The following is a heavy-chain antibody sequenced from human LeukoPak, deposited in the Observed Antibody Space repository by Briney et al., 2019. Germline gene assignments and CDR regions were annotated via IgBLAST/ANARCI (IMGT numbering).Heavy chain of an antibody. CDR1: GASISSSTYY. CDR3: TRHLSSGYGIYYFDY. D-gene: IGHD5-12*01. J-gene: IGHJ4*02. V-gene: IGHV4-39*01. CDR2: IYYSGIT. Sequence: PSETLSLTCTVSGASISSSTYYWDWIRQPPGKGLEWIGSIYYSGITYYNPSLESRVTISVDTSKNQFSLKLSSVTAADTAVYYCTRHLSSGYGIYYFDYWGQGTLLTVSS.